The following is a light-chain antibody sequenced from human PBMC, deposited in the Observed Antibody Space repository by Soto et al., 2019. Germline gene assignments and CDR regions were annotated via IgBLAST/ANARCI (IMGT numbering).Light chain of an antibody. J-gene: IGLJ1*01. CDR2: KDT. CDR1: ALAKQY. Sequence: SYELTQPSSVSVSPGQTAKITCSGDALAKQYAYWYQQKPGHAPVLVIYKDTERPSGIPARFSGSSSGTTVTLTISGVQAEDEADYYCQSADISGPYVFGIGTKVTVL. CDR3: QSADISGPYV. V-gene: IGLV3-25*03.